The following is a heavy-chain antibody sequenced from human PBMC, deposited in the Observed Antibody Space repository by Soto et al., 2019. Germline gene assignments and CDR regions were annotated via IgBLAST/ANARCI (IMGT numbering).Heavy chain of an antibody. J-gene: IGHJ3*02. CDR2: ISYDGSNK. CDR1: GFTFSSYG. D-gene: IGHD2-15*01. CDR3: AKGGGVVVVAATSGAFDI. V-gene: IGHV3-30*18. Sequence: GGSLRLSCAASGFTFSSYGMHWVRQAPGKGLEWVAVISYDGSNKYYADSVKGRFTISRDNSKNTLYLQMNSLRAEDTAVYYCAKGGGVVVVAATSGAFDIWGQGTMVTVSS.